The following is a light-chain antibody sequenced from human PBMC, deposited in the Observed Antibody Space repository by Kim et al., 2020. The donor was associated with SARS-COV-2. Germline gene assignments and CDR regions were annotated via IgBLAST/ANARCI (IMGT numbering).Light chain of an antibody. J-gene: IGKJ2*01. CDR2: GAS. Sequence: SPAERDTLSCRASQSVSNNLAWYQHKAGQPPRLLIYGASTRATGVPARFSGSGSGTDFTLTVSSLQSEDFAVYYCHQYNDWPPGDTFGQGTKLEI. CDR1: QSVSNN. CDR3: HQYNDWPPGDT. V-gene: IGKV3-15*01.